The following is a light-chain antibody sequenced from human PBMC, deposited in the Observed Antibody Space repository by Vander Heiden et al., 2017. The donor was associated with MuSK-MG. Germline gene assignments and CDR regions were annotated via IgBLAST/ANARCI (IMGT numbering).Light chain of an antibody. CDR2: DAS. CDR1: HSVSNS. V-gene: IGKV3-11*01. Sequence: EIVLTQSPATLSLSPGDRATLPCRASHSVSNSLTWYQQKPGQAPRLLIYDASNRATGIPARFSGSRSGTDFTLTMSSLEREDFAAYYVLQRSTFFSFGPETKVEMK. CDR3: LQRSTFFS. J-gene: IGKJ3*01.